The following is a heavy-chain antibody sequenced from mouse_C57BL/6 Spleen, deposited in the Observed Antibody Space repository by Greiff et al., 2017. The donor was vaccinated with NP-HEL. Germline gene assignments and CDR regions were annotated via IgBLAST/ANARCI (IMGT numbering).Heavy chain of an antibody. Sequence: EVQLQESGPELVKPGASVKISCKASGYSFTGYYMNWVKQSPEKSLEWIGEINPSTGGTTYNQKFKAKATLTVDKSSSTAYMQLKSLTSEDSAVYYCFITTVVARAYWGQGTLVTVSA. CDR3: FITTVVARAY. V-gene: IGHV1-42*01. J-gene: IGHJ3*01. CDR1: GYSFTGYY. CDR2: INPSTGGT. D-gene: IGHD1-1*01.